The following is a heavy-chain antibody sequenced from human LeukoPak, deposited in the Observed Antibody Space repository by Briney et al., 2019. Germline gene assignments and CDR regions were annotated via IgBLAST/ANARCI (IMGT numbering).Heavy chain of an antibody. Sequence: SQTLSLSCAVSGGSISSGGYSWSWIRQPPGKGLEWIGYIYHSGSTYYNPSLKSRVTISVDTSKNQFSLKLSSVTAADTAVYYCARGPASTVTTFPFDYWGQGTLVTVSS. D-gene: IGHD4-17*01. V-gene: IGHV4-30-2*01. J-gene: IGHJ4*02. CDR2: IYHSGST. CDR1: GGSISSGGYS. CDR3: ARGPASTVTTFPFDY.